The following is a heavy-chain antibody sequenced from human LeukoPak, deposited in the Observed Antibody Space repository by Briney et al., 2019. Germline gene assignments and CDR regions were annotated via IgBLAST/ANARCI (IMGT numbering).Heavy chain of an antibody. CDR2: ISGSGGST. CDR3: ANARITMVRGVIENFDY. D-gene: IGHD3-10*01. CDR1: GFTISSYA. Sequence: GGSLRLSCAASGFTISSYAMTWVRQPPGKGLEWVSAISGSGGSTYYADSVKGRFTISRDNSKNTLYLQMNSLRAEDTAVYYCANARITMVRGVIENFDYWGQGTLVTVSS. V-gene: IGHV3-23*01. J-gene: IGHJ4*02.